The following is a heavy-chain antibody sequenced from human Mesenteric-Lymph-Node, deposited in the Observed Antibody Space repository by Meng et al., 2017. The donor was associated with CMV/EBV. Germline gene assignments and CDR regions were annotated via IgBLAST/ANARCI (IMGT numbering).Heavy chain of an antibody. CDR1: GGSISKSRYY. J-gene: IGHJ4*02. CDR2: INPNTGGT. Sequence: GGSLRLSCTVSGGSISKSRYYWGWIRQPPGKGLEWMGWINPNTGGTNYAQNFQGRVTMTRDTSISTAYMELSNLRSDDTAFYYCARALRGGNDGRYSGQDYWGQGMLVTVSS. V-gene: IGHV1-2*02. CDR3: ARALRGGNDGRYSGQDY. D-gene: IGHD1-26*01.